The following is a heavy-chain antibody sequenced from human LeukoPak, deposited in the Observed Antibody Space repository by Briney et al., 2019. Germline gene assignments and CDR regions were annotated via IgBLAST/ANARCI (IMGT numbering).Heavy chain of an antibody. CDR1: GGTFSSYA. CDR3: ASSLRRYYDSSGKLDY. CDR2: IIPIFGTE. V-gene: IGHV1-69*01. Sequence: PLASVKVSCKASGGTFSSYAISWVRQAPGQGLEWMGGIIPIFGTENYAQTFQGRVTITADESTSTAYMELSSLRSEDTSVYYCASSLRRYYDSSGKLDYWGQGTLVTVSS. D-gene: IGHD3-22*01. J-gene: IGHJ4*02.